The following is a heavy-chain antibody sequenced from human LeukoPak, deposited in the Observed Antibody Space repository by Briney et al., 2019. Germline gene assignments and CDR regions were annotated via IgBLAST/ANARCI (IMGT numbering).Heavy chain of an antibody. V-gene: IGHV3-49*03. D-gene: IGHD3-22*01. CDR2: IRSKAYGGTT. Sequence: GGSLRLSCTASGFTFGDYAMSWFRQAPGKGLEWVGFIRSKAYGGTTEYAASVKGRFTISRDDSKSIAYLQMNSLKTEDTAVYYCTRDSSGYWYNWFDPWGQGTLVTVSS. CDR3: TRDSSGYWYNWFDP. CDR1: GFTFGDYA. J-gene: IGHJ5*02.